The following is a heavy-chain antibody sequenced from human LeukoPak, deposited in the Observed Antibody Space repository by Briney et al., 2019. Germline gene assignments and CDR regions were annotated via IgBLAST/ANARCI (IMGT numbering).Heavy chain of an antibody. J-gene: IGHJ4*02. CDR1: GFTVSSNY. Sequence: GGSLRLSCAASGFTVSSNYMSWVRQAPGKGLEWVSLIYGRGRTFYTDSVKGRFTISRDNSNNTLYLQMNSLRAEDTAVYFCARDSSVANNYYFDYWGQGTLVTVSS. CDR3: ARDSSVANNYYFDY. V-gene: IGHV3-66*01. D-gene: IGHD1/OR15-1a*01. CDR2: IYGRGRT.